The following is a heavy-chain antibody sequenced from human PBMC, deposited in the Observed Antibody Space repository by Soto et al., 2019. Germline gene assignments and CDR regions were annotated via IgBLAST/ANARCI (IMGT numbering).Heavy chain of an antibody. Sequence: PSETLSLTCTVSGGSISSSSYYWGWIRQPPGKGLEWIGSIYYSGSTYYNPSLKSRVTISVDTSKNQFSLKLSSVTAADAAVYYCASYGRGTYYYGYYFHHWGQGTPVTVS. V-gene: IGHV4-39*01. CDR1: GGSISSSSYY. CDR3: ASYGRGTYYYGYYFHH. J-gene: IGHJ4*02. D-gene: IGHD3-10*01. CDR2: IYYSGST.